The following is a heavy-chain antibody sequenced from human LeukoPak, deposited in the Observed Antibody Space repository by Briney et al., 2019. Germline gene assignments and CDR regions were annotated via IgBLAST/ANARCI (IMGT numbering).Heavy chain of an antibody. D-gene: IGHD6-6*01. CDR2: INHSGST. J-gene: IGHJ4*02. V-gene: IGHV4-34*01. CDR3: ARGRPKNSGSSGFDY. Sequence: SETLSLTCAVYGGSFSGYYWSWIRQPPGKGLEWIGEINHSGSTNYNPSLKSRVTISADTSKNQFSLKLSCVPAADTAVYYCARGRPKNSGSSGFDYWGRGTLVTVSS. CDR1: GGSFSGYY.